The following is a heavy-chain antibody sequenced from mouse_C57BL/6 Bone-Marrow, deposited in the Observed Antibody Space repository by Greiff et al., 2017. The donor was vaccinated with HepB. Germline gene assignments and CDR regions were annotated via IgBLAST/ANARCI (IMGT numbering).Heavy chain of an antibody. CDR1: GYTFTSYW. Sequence: QVQLQQPGAELVRPGTSVKLSCKASGYTFTSYWMHWVKQRPGQGLEWIGVIDPSDSYTNYNQKFKGKATLTVDTSSSTAYMQLSSLTSEDSAVYYCAKEAVDDGYYFDYWGQGTTLTVAS. J-gene: IGHJ2*01. CDR2: IDPSDSYT. V-gene: IGHV1-59*01. D-gene: IGHD6-1*01. CDR3: AKEAVDDGYYFDY.